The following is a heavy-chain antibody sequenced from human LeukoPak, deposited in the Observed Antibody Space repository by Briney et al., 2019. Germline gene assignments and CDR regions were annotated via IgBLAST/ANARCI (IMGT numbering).Heavy chain of an antibody. CDR1: GGTFSSYA. CDR2: IIPILGIA. V-gene: IGHV1-69*04. Sequence: PMASVKVSCKASGGTFSSYAISWVRQAPGQGLEWMGRIIPILGIANYAQKFQGRVTITADKSTSTAYMELSSLRSEDTAVYYCARAPNYYDSSGYFYYWGQGTLVTVSS. J-gene: IGHJ4*02. D-gene: IGHD3-22*01. CDR3: ARAPNYYDSSGYFYY.